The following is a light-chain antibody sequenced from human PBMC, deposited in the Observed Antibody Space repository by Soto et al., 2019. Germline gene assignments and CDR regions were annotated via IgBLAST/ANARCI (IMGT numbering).Light chain of an antibody. CDR2: KAT. CDR1: SSDVGGYNF. Sequence: QSVLTQPASVSGSPGQVITLSCTGTSSDVGGYNFVSWYQQHPGKAPKLIISKATKRPSGVPDRFSGSKSGNTASLTISGLQAEDEADYYCCSYAGTNTYVFGPGTKLTVL. CDR3: CSYAGTNTYV. V-gene: IGLV2-23*01. J-gene: IGLJ1*01.